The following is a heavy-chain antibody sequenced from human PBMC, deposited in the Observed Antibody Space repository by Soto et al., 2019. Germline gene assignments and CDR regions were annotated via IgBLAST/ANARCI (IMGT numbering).Heavy chain of an antibody. CDR1: GFTFSNYG. D-gene: IGHD2-21*01. Sequence: PGGSLRLSCAASGFTFSNYGMHWVRQAPGKGLEWVAVIWYDGNNKYYADSVKGRFTISRDNSNNTLYVQMTSLRAEHTAVYYCARGLHSLFDYWGQGTLVTVSS. CDR2: IWYDGNNK. J-gene: IGHJ4*02. V-gene: IGHV3-33*01. CDR3: ARGLHSLFDY.